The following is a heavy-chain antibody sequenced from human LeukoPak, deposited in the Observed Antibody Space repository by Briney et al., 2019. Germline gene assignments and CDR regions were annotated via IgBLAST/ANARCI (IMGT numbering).Heavy chain of an antibody. CDR1: GGSISSSSHY. D-gene: IGHD6-6*01. V-gene: IGHV4-39*01. CDR2: IYETGST. J-gene: IGHJ5*02. CDR3: ARRYSSSPFNYFDP. Sequence: SETLSLTCTVSGGSISSSSHYWGWIRQPPGKGLEFIGNIYETGSTYYNPSLKSRVTIFVDTSKNQFSLRLSSMTAADTALYYCARRYSSSPFNYFDPWGQGTLVTVSS.